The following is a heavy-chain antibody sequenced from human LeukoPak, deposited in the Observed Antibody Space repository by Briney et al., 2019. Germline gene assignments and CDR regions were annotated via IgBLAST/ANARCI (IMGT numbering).Heavy chain of an antibody. J-gene: IGHJ4*02. V-gene: IGHV3-7*01. CDR2: IKEDGSEK. CDR1: GFTFSSYW. Sequence: GGSLRLSCAASGFTFSSYWMSWVRQAPGKGLEWVANIKEDGSEKYYVDSVKGRFTISRDNAKNSLYPQMNSLRAEDTAVYYCARRYCGGDCHSPYFDYWGQGTLVTVSS. D-gene: IGHD2-21*02. CDR3: ARRYCGGDCHSPYFDY.